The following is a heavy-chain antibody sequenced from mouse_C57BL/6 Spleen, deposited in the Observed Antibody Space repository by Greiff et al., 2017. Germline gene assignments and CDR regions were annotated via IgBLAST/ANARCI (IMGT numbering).Heavy chain of an antibody. Sequence: VQLQQSVAELVRPGASVKLSCTASGFNIKNTYMHWVKQRPEQGLEWIGRIDPANGNTKYAPKFKGKATLTADTSSNTAYLQLSSLTSEDTAIYYCAIAYYSNYDAMDYWGQGTSVTVSS. J-gene: IGHJ4*01. CDR1: GFNIKNTY. V-gene: IGHV14-3*01. CDR2: IDPANGNT. D-gene: IGHD2-5*01. CDR3: AIAYYSNYDAMDY.